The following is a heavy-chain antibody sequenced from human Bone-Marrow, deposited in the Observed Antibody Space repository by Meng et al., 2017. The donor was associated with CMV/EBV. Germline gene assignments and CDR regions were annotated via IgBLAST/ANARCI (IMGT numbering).Heavy chain of an antibody. CDR3: ARRGSSTTQKPKYYYGMDV. CDR2: INPSGGST. J-gene: IGHJ6*02. Sequence: ASVKVSCKASGYTFTGYYMHWVRQAPGQGLEWMGIINPSGGSTSYAQKFQGRVTMTTDTSTSTAYMELRSLRSDDTAVYYCARRGSSTTQKPKYYYGMDVWGQGTTVTVSS. CDR1: GYTFTGYY. D-gene: IGHD2-2*01. V-gene: IGHV1-46*01.